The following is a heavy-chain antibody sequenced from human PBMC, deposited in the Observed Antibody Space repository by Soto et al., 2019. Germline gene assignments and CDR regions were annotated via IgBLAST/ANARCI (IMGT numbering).Heavy chain of an antibody. V-gene: IGHV3-23*01. CDR3: AKDRRAGGNSAFYFDF. Sequence: GGSLRLSCAASGFKFSNYAMSWVRQAPGKGLEWVSLISATGGGTYYADSVKGRFTISRDNSHNTLYLQVHSLTAEDTAVYHCAKDRRAGGNSAFYFDFWGQGAQVTVSS. D-gene: IGHD3-16*01. CDR1: GFKFSNYA. CDR2: ISATGGGT. J-gene: IGHJ4*02.